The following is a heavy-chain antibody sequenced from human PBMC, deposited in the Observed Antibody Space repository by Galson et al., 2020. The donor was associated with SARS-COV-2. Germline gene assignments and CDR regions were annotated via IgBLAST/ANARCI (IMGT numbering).Heavy chain of an antibody. CDR1: GGTFSSYA. J-gene: IGHJ4*02. CDR2: IIPIFGTA. V-gene: IGHV1-69*13. Sequence: SVKVSCKASGGTFSSYAISWVRQAPGQGLEWMGGIIPIFGTANYAQKFQGRVTITVDESTSTAYMELSSLRSEDTAVYYCARERGYSGYGATYYFDYWGQGTLVTVSS. CDR3: ARERGYSGYGATYYFDY. D-gene: IGHD5-12*01.